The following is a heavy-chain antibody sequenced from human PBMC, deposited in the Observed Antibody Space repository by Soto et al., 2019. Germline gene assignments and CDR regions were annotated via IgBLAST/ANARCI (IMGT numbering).Heavy chain of an antibody. D-gene: IGHD2-2*01. V-gene: IGHV3-33*01. Sequence: QTGGSLRLSCAASGFTFSSYGMHWVRQAPGKGLEWVAVIWYDGSNKYYADSVKGRFTISRDNSKNTLYLQMNSLRAEDTAVYYCAGDQDRIVVVPAAGFDPWGQGTLVTVSS. J-gene: IGHJ5*02. CDR1: GFTFSSYG. CDR2: IWYDGSNK. CDR3: AGDQDRIVVVPAAGFDP.